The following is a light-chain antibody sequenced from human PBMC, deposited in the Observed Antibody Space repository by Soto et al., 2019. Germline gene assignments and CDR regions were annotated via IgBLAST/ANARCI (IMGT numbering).Light chain of an antibody. Sequence: EIVLTQSPATLSLSPGERATLSCRASQSVSSYLAWYQQKPGQAPRLLIYDASNRATGIPARFSGSGSGTDFTLAISSLEPEDFAVYYCQQRSNWLRTVGQGTKLEIK. CDR2: DAS. V-gene: IGKV3-11*01. CDR3: QQRSNWLRT. CDR1: QSVSSY. J-gene: IGKJ2*01.